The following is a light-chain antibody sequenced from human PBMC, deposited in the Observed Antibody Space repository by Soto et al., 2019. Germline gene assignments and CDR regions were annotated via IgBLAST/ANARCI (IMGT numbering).Light chain of an antibody. CDR1: RTVGSRF. CDR3: QQFSGSPFS. Sequence: EIVLTQSPGTLSLSPGAKVTLSCRASRTVGSRFLAWYQQKPGQAPRLLIYSASSRATAIPDRFSGSGSGTDFTLTLCRLEPEDSAVYCCQQFSGSPFSFGQGPKLEIK. J-gene: IGKJ2*03. V-gene: IGKV3-20*01. CDR2: SAS.